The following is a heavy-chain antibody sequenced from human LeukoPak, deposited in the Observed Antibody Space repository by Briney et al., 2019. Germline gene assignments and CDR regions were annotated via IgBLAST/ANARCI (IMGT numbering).Heavy chain of an antibody. V-gene: IGHV4-61*02. CDR3: ASGRRYCSSTSCYTTHFDY. D-gene: IGHD2-2*02. CDR2: IYTSGST. J-gene: IGHJ4*02. Sequence: SETLSLTCTVSGGSISSGSYYWSWMRQPAGKGLEWIGRIYTSGSTNYNPSLKSRVTISVDTSKNQFSLKLSSVTAADTAVYYCASGRRYCSSTSCYTTHFDYWGQGTLVTVSS. CDR1: GGSISSGSYY.